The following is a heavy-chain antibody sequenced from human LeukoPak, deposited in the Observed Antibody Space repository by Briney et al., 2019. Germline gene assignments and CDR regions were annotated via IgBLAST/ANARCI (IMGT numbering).Heavy chain of an antibody. V-gene: IGHV1-18*01. CDR2: ISAYNGET. J-gene: IGHJ4*02. CDR3: ARGGRKAGAFTGY. CDR1: GYAFSTFG. Sequence: ASVKVSCKASGYAFSTFGISWVRQAPGQGLEWVGWISAYNGETNYPQNLQGRVTMTRNTSISTAYMELSSLRSEDTAVYYCARGGRKAGAFTGYWGQGTLVTVSS. D-gene: IGHD6-19*01.